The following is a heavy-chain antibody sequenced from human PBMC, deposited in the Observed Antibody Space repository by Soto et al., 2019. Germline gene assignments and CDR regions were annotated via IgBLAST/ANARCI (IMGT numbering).Heavy chain of an antibody. Sequence: GESLKISCKGSGYSFAGYWITCVRQKPGKGLEWMGRIDPSDSQTYYSPSFRGHVTISVTKSITTVFLQWSSLRASDTAMYYCARQIYDSDTGPNFQYYFDSWGKGTPVTVSS. V-gene: IGHV5-10-1*01. CDR2: IDPSDSQT. D-gene: IGHD3-22*01. CDR1: GYSFAGYW. J-gene: IGHJ4*02. CDR3: ARQIYDSDTGPNFQYYFDS.